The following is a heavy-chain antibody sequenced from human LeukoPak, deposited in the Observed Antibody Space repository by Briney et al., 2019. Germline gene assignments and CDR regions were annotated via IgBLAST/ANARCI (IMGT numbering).Heavy chain of an antibody. CDR3: ARGRYSNAWYYFDY. D-gene: IGHD6-19*01. V-gene: IGHV3-66*01. CDR2: TYSGGST. Sequence: PVGSLRLSCAASGXTVSGNYMNWVPPAPGEGLGWGSITYSGGSTYYVDSVKGRFSISRDNSKNTLFLQMNSLRAEDTAVYYCARGRYSNAWYYFDYWGQGTLVTVSS. J-gene: IGHJ4*02. CDR1: GXTVSGNY.